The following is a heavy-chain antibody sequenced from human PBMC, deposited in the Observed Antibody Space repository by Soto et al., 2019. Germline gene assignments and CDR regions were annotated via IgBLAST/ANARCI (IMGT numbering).Heavy chain of an antibody. D-gene: IGHD3-22*01. CDR1: GGSISTYW. Sequence: SETLSLTCTVSGGSISTYWWSWIRQPPRKGLEWIGYIYYSGSTNYNPSLKSRVTISVDTSKNQFSLKLTSVTAADTAVYYCAREKYYYDSSGPHLDYWGQGTLVTVSS. CDR3: AREKYYYDSSGPHLDY. V-gene: IGHV4-59*01. CDR2: IYYSGST. J-gene: IGHJ4*02.